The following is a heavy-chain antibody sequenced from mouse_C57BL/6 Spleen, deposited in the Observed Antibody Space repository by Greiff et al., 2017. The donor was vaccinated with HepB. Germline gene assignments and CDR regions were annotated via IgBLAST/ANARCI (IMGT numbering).Heavy chain of an antibody. V-gene: IGHV1-9*01. CDR2: ILPGSGST. CDR3: ARKGNWCYDGYSYFDY. D-gene: IGHD2-3*01. J-gene: IGHJ2*01. Sequence: QVQLQQSGAELMKPGASVKLSCKATGYTFTGYWIEWVKQRPGHGLEWIGEILPGSGSTNYNEKFKGKATFTADTSSNTAYMQLSSLTTEDSAIYYCARKGNWCYDGYSYFDYWGQGTTLTVSS. CDR1: GYTFTGYW.